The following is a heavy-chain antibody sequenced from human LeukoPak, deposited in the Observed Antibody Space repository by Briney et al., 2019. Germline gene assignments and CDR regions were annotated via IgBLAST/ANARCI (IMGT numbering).Heavy chain of an antibody. J-gene: IGHJ4*02. CDR2: ISFSSTHI. CDR1: GFIFSNYG. V-gene: IGHV3-21*06. CDR3: ARTTYSYGLDY. Sequence: SGGSLRLSCAASGFIFSNYGMSWVRQAPGKGLEWVSSISFSSTHIYYADSIQGRFTISRDNAENSLYLQMNSLRAEDTAVYYCARTTYSYGLDYWGQGTLVTVSS. D-gene: IGHD5-18*01.